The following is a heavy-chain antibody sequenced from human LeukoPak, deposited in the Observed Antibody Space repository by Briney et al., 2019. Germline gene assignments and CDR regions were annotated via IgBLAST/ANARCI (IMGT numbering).Heavy chain of an antibody. CDR3: AREGVVRGVIV. V-gene: IGHV3-66*01. J-gene: IGHJ4*02. Sequence: GGSLRLSCAASGFTVSSNYMSWVRQAPGKGLEWVSVIYSGGSTYYADSVKGRFTISRGNSKNTLYLQMNSLRAEDTAVYYCAREGVVRGVIVWGQGTLVTVSS. CDR1: GFTVSSNY. D-gene: IGHD3-10*01. CDR2: IYSGGST.